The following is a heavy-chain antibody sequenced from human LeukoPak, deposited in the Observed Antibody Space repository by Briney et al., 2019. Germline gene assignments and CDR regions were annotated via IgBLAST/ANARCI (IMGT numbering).Heavy chain of an antibody. CDR1: GGSFSGYY. J-gene: IGHJ4*02. CDR3: ARGARYYYDSSGYDY. V-gene: IGHV4-34*01. CDR2: INHSGST. D-gene: IGHD3-22*01. Sequence: SETLSLTCGVYGGSFSGYYWSWIRQPPGKGLEWIGEINHSGSTNYNPSLKSRVTISVDTSKNQFSLKLSSVTAADTAVYYCARGARYYYDSSGYDYWGQGTLVTVSS.